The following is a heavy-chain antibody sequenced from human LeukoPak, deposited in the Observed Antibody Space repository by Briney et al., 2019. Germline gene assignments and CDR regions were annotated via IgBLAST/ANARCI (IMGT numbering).Heavy chain of an antibody. V-gene: IGHV3-33*06. Sequence: GRSLRLSCAASGFTFSSYGMHWVRQAPGKGLEWVAVIWIDGSNKYYADSVKGRFTISRDNSKNTLYLQMNSLRAEDTAVYYCAKPRRWLQFCDSWGQGTLLTVSS. CDR3: AKPRRWLQFCDS. J-gene: IGHJ4*02. CDR2: IWIDGSNK. D-gene: IGHD5-24*01. CDR1: GFTFSSYG.